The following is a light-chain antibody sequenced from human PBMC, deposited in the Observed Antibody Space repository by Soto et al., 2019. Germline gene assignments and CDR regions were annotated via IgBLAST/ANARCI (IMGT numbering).Light chain of an antibody. J-gene: IGKJ3*01. CDR1: HDITSY. Sequence: DIQMTQSPSSLSASVGDRVTITCQASHDITSYLNWYQHKPGQAPRVLITAASTLESGVPSRFSGSGSGTDFTLTINNLQPEDFATYYCQRTYNAPFTFGPGTKVSIK. CDR3: QRTYNAPFT. V-gene: IGKV1-39*01. CDR2: AAS.